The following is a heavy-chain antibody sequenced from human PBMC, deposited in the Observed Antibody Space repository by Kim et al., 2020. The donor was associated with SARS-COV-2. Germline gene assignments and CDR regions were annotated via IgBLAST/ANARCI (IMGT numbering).Heavy chain of an antibody. CDR3: ARDLEGTYYYYYGMDV. Sequence: KFEGRVTMTRDTSNSTAYMELSRLRSDDTAVYYCARDLEGTYYYYYGMDVWGQGTTVTVSS. J-gene: IGHJ6*02. V-gene: IGHV1-2*02. D-gene: IGHD1-1*01.